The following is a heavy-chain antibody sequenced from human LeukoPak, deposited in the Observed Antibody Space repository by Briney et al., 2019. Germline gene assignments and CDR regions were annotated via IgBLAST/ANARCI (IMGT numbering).Heavy chain of an antibody. D-gene: IGHD1-26*01. CDR3: AKDWASGSYGYDAFDI. V-gene: IGHV3-9*03. Sequence: LRLSCAPSGFTFDDYAMHWVRQAPGRGVKWVSGISLISGSIGYAPSAKGPFPISRDNAKNSLYLQMNSLSAEDMALYYWAKDWASGSYGYDAFDIWGQGTMVTVSS. CDR1: GFTFDDYA. CDR2: ISLISGSI. J-gene: IGHJ3*02.